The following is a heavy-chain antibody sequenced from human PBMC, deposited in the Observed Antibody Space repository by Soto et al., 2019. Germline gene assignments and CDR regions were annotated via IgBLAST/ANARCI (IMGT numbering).Heavy chain of an antibody. CDR3: ARLRFRYFDWLLVGTGFAYFDY. J-gene: IGHJ4*02. D-gene: IGHD3-9*01. Sequence: GGSLRLSCAASGFTFSSYWMSWVRQAPGKGLEWVANIKQDGSEKYYVDSVKGRFTISRDNAKNSLYLQMNSLRAEDTAVYYCARLRFRYFDWLLVGTGFAYFDYWGQGTLVTVSS. CDR1: GFTFSSYW. V-gene: IGHV3-7*01. CDR2: IKQDGSEK.